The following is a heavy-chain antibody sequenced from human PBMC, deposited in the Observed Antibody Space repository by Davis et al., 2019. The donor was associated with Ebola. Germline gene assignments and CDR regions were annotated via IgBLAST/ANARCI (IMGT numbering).Heavy chain of an antibody. CDR2: INPDGSFT. Sequence: GESLKISCAASGFTFSSYWMHWVRQAPGKGLVWVSRINPDGSFTDYADSVKGRFSISRDSTINTLYLQMNGLRAEDTAVYYCARSSYQPDYWGQGTLVTVSS. V-gene: IGHV3-74*01. CDR1: GFTFSSYW. J-gene: IGHJ4*02. D-gene: IGHD2-2*01. CDR3: ARSSYQPDY.